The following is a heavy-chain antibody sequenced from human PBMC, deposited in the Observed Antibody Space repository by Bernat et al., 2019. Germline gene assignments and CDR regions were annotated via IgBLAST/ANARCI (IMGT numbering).Heavy chain of an antibody. D-gene: IGHD6-19*01. CDR3: ARQRRGEQWLVLDYFDY. CDR2: IYYSGST. Sequence: QLQLQESGPGLVKPSETLSLTCTVSGGSISSSSYYWGWIRQPPGKGLEWIGSIYYSGSTYYNPSLKSRVTISVDTSKNQFSLKLSSVTAADTAVYYCARQRRGEQWLVLDYFDYWGQGTLVTVSS. J-gene: IGHJ4*02. CDR1: GGSISSSSYY. V-gene: IGHV4-39*01.